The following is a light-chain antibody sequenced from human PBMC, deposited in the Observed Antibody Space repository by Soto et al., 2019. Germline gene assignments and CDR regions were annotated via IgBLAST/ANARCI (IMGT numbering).Light chain of an antibody. V-gene: IGLV2-8*01. Sequence: QSVLAQPPSASGSPGQSVTISCTGTSSDVGGYNYVSWYQQHPGKAPILLIFEVSKRPSGVPDRFSGSKSGNTASLTVSGLQAEDEADYYCCSYAGTNNLVFGGGTKLTVL. J-gene: IGLJ2*01. CDR1: SSDVGGYNY. CDR2: EVS. CDR3: CSYAGTNNLV.